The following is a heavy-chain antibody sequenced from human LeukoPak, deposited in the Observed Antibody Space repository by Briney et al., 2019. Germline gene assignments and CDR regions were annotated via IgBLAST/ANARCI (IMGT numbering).Heavy chain of an antibody. V-gene: IGHV3-23*01. CDR2: ISDSGNT. J-gene: IGHJ4*02. D-gene: IGHD2-21*01. CDR1: GFTLSSYA. Sequence: GRSLRLSCAASGFTLSSYAMSWVRQAPGKGLKWFSAISDSGNTYHADSVKGRFTISRDSSKNTLFLQMNRLRPEDAAVYYCAKAPVTTCRGAYCYPFDYWGQGTLVTVSS. CDR3: AKAPVTTCRGAYCYPFDY.